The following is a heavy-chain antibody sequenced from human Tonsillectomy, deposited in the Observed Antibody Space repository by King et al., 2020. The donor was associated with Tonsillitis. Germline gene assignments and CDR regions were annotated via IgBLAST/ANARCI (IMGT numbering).Heavy chain of an antibody. V-gene: IGHV3-30*03. J-gene: IGHJ5*02. CDR3: ASGEGSSFVPHWFAP. Sequence: VQLVESGGGVVQPGRSLRLSCAASGFTFSSYGMHWVRQAPGTGLEWVAVISYDGSKKYYADSVKGRFTISRDKSKKTLYMQMKSLRAEDTAVYYCASGEGSSFVPHWFAPWGQGTLVTVSS. CDR2: ISYDGSKK. D-gene: IGHD6-6*01. CDR1: GFTFSSYG.